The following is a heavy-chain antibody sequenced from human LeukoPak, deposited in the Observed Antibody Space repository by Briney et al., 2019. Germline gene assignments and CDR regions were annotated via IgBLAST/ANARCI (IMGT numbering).Heavy chain of an antibody. Sequence: ASVKVSCKASGYIFTDYYIHWMRQAPGQGLEWIGWINPKNGDTNYAQKFQGRVTMTRDTSISTDYMELNRLTSDDTALYYCARVGYCSGDRCYLHFDYWGQGTLVTVSS. D-gene: IGHD2-15*01. V-gene: IGHV1-2*02. J-gene: IGHJ4*02. CDR1: GYIFTDYY. CDR2: INPKNGDT. CDR3: ARVGYCSGDRCYLHFDY.